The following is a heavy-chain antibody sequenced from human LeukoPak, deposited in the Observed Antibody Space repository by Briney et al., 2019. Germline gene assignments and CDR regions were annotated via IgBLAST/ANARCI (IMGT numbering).Heavy chain of an antibody. CDR1: GYTFTGYY. J-gene: IGHJ4*02. CDR2: INPNSGGT. D-gene: IGHD6-13*01. V-gene: IGHV1-2*02. Sequence: ASVKVSCKASGYTFTGYYMLWVRQAPGQGLEWMGWINPNSGGTNYAQKFQGRVTMTRDTSISTAYMELSRLRSDDTAVYYCARVPGIAAAGTVWGQGTLLTVSS. CDR3: ARVPGIAAAGTV.